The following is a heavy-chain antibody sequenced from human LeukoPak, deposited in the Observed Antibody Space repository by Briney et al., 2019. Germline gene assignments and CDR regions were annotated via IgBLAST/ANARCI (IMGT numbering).Heavy chain of an antibody. V-gene: IGHV1-2*02. J-gene: IGHJ4*02. CDR2: INPYSGGT. Sequence: ASVKVSCKASGYSFTGYYMHWVRQAPGRGLEWMGWINPYSGGTNYAQKFQGRVTMTRDTSISTAYMELRRLTSDDTAVYYCARERFYASGSVYNRIDYWGQGTLVSVSS. CDR1: GYSFTGYY. D-gene: IGHD3-10*01. CDR3: ARERFYASGSVYNRIDY.